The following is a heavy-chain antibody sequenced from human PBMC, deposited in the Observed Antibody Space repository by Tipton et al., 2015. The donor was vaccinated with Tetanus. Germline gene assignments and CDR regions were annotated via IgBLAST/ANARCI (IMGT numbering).Heavy chain of an antibody. CDR3: ARGGSYSYGPRGFDL. CDR2: INHSGST. V-gene: IGHV4-34*01. CDR1: GGSFSAYH. D-gene: IGHD5-18*01. Sequence: TLSLTCAVYGGSFSAYHWSWIRQSPGKGLEWIGEINHSGSTTYSPSFKSRVTISVDTPKNQFSLKLTSLTVADTAVYCCARGGSYSYGPRGFDLWGRGTLVTASS. J-gene: IGHJ2*01.